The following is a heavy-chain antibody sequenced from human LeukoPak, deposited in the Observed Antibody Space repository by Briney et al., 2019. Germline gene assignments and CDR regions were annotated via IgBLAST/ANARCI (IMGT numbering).Heavy chain of an antibody. CDR3: AKDTPAIAATGGIDY. D-gene: IGHD6-13*01. CDR1: GFTFDDYA. V-gene: IGHV3-43*02. J-gene: IGHJ4*02. Sequence: GGSLRLSCAASGFTFDDYAMHWVRQAPGKGLEWVSLISGDGGSTYYADSVKGRFTISRDNSKNSLYLQMNSLRTEDTASYYCAKDTPAIAATGGIDYWGQGTLVTVSS. CDR2: ISGDGGST.